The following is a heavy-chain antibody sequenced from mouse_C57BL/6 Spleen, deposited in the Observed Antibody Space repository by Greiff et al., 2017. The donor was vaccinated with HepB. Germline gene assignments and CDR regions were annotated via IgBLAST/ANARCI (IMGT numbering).Heavy chain of an antibody. CDR1: GYTFTDYN. CDR2: INPNNGGT. J-gene: IGHJ4*01. Sequence: EVQLQQSGPELVKPGASVKMSCKASGYTFTDYNMHWVKQSHGKSLEWIGYINPNNGGTSYNQKFKGKATLTVNKSSSTAYMELRSLTSEESAVYYCANLIYAMDYWGQGTSVTVSS. V-gene: IGHV1-22*01. CDR3: ANLIYAMDY.